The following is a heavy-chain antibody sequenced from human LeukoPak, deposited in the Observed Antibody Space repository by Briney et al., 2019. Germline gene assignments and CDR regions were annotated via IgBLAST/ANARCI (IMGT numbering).Heavy chain of an antibody. CDR3: AKPSNYYGSATDAFDF. V-gene: IGHV4-59*01. D-gene: IGHD3-10*01. J-gene: IGHJ3*01. CDR1: GGSISSYY. CDR2: IYYSGST. Sequence: SETLSLTCTVSGGSISSYYWSWIRQPPGKGLEWIGYIYYSGSTNYNPSLKSRVTISVDTSKNQFSLKLRSVTAADTAVYYCAKPSNYYGSATDAFDFWGQGTMVTVSS.